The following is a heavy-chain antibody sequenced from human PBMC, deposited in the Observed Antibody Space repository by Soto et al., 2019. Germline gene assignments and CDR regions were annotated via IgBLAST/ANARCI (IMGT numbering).Heavy chain of an antibody. V-gene: IGHV3-13*01. CDR2: IATSGNT. J-gene: IGHJ4*02. Sequence: DVQLVESGGGLVQPGGSLRLSCEASGFTFSGYDMHWVRQAAGERLEWVSAIATSGNTYYAGSVKGRFTISRDNSKNTLFLQMNSPRPEDTAVYYCAKDKGVFNWATSYFDYWGQGALVTVSS. CDR1: GFTFSGYD. D-gene: IGHD1-1*01. CDR3: AKDKGVFNWATSYFDY.